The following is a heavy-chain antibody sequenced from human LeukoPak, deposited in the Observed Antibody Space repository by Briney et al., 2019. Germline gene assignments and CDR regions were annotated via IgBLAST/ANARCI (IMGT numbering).Heavy chain of an antibody. Sequence: GASVKVSCKASGYTFTSYDINWVRQATGQGLEWMGWMNPNSGNTDYAQKFQGRVTITRNTSISTAYMELSSLRSEDTAVYYCARGKLSSRSYYYMDVWGKGTTVTVSS. J-gene: IGHJ6*03. CDR1: GYTFTSYD. CDR2: MNPNSGNT. V-gene: IGHV1-8*03. D-gene: IGHD2-15*01. CDR3: ARGKLSSRSYYYMDV.